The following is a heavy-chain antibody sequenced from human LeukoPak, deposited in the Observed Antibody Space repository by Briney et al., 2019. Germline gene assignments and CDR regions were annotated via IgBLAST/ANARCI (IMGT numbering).Heavy chain of an antibody. CDR2: ISPSGGST. Sequence: ASVKLSCKAFGYTFTGYWMHWVRQAPGQGPEWMGVISPSGGSTIYAQKFKGRVTLTRDTSTSTDYLELSSLRSEDTAVYYCARDNSVGDNAWWFDPWGQGTLVTVSS. V-gene: IGHV1-46*01. CDR1: GYTFTGYW. CDR3: ARDNSVGDNAWWFDP. D-gene: IGHD1-26*01. J-gene: IGHJ5*02.